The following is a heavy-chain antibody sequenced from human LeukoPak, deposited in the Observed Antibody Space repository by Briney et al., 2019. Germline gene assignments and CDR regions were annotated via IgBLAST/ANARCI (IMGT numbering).Heavy chain of an antibody. Sequence: GGSLRLSCAASGFTFSSYAMSWVRQAPGKGLEWVSAISGSGGSTYYADSVKGRFTISRDNSKNTLYLQMNSLRAEDTAVYYCARRDSSGYYFDYWGQGTLVTVSS. V-gene: IGHV3-23*01. CDR1: GFTFSSYA. J-gene: IGHJ4*02. D-gene: IGHD3-22*01. CDR2: ISGSGGST. CDR3: ARRDSSGYYFDY.